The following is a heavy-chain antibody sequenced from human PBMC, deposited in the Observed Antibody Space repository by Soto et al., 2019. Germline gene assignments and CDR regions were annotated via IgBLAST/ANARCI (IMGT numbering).Heavy chain of an antibody. J-gene: IGHJ5*02. CDR1: GFTFSSYA. Sequence: GGSLRLSCAASGFTFSSYAMHWVRQAPGKGLEYVSAISSNGGSTYYANSVKGRFTISRDNSKNTLYLQMGSLRAEDMAVYYCARASTAVAGKYNWFDPWGQGTLVTVSS. CDR2: ISSNGGST. CDR3: ARASTAVAGKYNWFDP. D-gene: IGHD6-19*01. V-gene: IGHV3-64*01.